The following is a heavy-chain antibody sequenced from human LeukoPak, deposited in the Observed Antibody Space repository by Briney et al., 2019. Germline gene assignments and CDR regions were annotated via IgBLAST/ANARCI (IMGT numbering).Heavy chain of an antibody. CDR3: ARGSSGWYWYFDY. Sequence: SETLSLTCTVSDGSISSSSYYWGWIRQPPGKGLEWIGSIYYSGSTYYNPSLKSRVTISVDTSKNQFSLKLSSVTAADTAVYYCARGSSGWYWYFDYWGQGTLVTVSS. J-gene: IGHJ4*02. CDR2: IYYSGST. CDR1: DGSISSSSYY. D-gene: IGHD6-19*01. V-gene: IGHV4-39*07.